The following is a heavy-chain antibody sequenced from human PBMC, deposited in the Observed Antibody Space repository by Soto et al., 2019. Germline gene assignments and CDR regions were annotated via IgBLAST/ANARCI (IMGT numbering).Heavy chain of an antibody. V-gene: IGHV3-66*01. J-gene: IGHJ1*01. CDR2: IYSGGST. Sequence: GGSLRLSCAASGFTVSSNYMSWVRQAPGKGLEWVSVIYSGGSTYYADSVKGRFTISRDNSKNTLYLQMNSLRAEDTAVYYCARTYSIAVAGDPAEYFQHWGQGTLVTVSS. CDR3: ARTYSIAVAGDPAEYFQH. CDR1: GFTVSSNY. D-gene: IGHD6-19*01.